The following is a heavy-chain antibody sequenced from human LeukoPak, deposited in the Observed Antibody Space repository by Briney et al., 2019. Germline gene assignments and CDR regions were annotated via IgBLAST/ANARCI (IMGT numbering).Heavy chain of an antibody. V-gene: IGHV3-23*01. CDR3: ARESYSGSYYDY. Sequence: GGSLRLSCVVSGFTFSSYGIHWVRQAPGKGLEWVSAISGSGGSTYYADSVKGRFTISRDNSKNTLYLQMNSLRAEDTAVYYCARESYSGSYYDYWGQGTQVTVSS. CDR1: GFTFSSYG. D-gene: IGHD1-26*01. J-gene: IGHJ4*02. CDR2: ISGSGGST.